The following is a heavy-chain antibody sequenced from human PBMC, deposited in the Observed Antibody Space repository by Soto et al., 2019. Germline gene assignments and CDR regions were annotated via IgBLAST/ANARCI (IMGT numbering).Heavy chain of an antibody. CDR2: INHSGST. CDR3: ASQNHDAFDI. Sequence: SETLSLTCAVYGGSFSGYYWSWIRQPPGKGLEWIGEINHSGSTNYNPSLKSRVTISVDTSKNQFSLKLSSVTAADTAVYYCASQNHDAFDIWGQGTMVTVSS. CDR1: GGSFSGYY. V-gene: IGHV4-34*01. J-gene: IGHJ3*02.